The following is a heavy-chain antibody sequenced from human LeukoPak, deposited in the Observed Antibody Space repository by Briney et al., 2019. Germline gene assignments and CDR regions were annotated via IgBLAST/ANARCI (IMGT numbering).Heavy chain of an antibody. CDR2: ISSSSSYI. CDR1: GFTFSSYS. Sequence: GGFLRLSCAASGFTFSSYSMNWVRQAPGKGLEWVSSISSSSSYIYYADSVKGRFTISRDNAKNSLYLQMNSLRAEDTAVYYCARAMAVAGTESAFVYWGQGTLVTVSS. J-gene: IGHJ4*02. V-gene: IGHV3-21*01. CDR3: ARAMAVAGTESAFVY. D-gene: IGHD6-19*01.